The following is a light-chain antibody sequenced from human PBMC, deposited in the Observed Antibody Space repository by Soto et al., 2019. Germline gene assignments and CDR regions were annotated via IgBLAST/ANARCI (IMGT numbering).Light chain of an antibody. Sequence: QSVLTQPPSASGTPGQTVTVSCSGSSSNIGSYTVNWYQQLPETAPKLVIYSNHQRPSGVPDRFSGSKSGTSASLAISGLQSEDEADYYCAAWDDSLNGSVFGSGTKLTVL. CDR2: SNH. V-gene: IGLV1-44*01. CDR3: AAWDDSLNGSV. CDR1: SSNIGSYT. J-gene: IGLJ1*01.